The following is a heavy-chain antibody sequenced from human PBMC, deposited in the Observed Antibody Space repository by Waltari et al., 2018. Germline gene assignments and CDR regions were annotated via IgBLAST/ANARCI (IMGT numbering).Heavy chain of an antibody. J-gene: IGHJ3*02. CDR1: GYTFTGYY. Sequence: QAQLVQSGAEVKKPGASVKVSCKASGYTFTGYYMHWVRQAPGQGLEWREWINPTSGGTNEAQKFQGRVTMTRDTSISTAYMELSRLRSDDTAVYYCARDHGGNSGGAFDIWGQGTMVTVSS. CDR3: ARDHGGNSGGAFDI. CDR2: INPTSGGT. V-gene: IGHV1-2*02. D-gene: IGHD2-21*02.